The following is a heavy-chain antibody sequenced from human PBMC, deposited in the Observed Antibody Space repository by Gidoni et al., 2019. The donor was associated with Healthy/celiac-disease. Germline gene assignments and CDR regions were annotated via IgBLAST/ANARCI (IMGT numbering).Heavy chain of an antibody. CDR2: ISWNSGNL. J-gene: IGHJ4*02. CDR1: GLTFDDYA. Sequence: EVQLVESGGGLEQPGRSLRLSCAASGLTFDDYAMHWVRQASGKGLEWVSGISWNSGNLGYADSVKGRFTISRDNAKNSLYLQMNSLRAEDTALYYCAKDTGYSSSGGSFDYWGQGTLVTVSS. CDR3: AKDTGYSSSGGSFDY. V-gene: IGHV3-9*01. D-gene: IGHD6-13*01.